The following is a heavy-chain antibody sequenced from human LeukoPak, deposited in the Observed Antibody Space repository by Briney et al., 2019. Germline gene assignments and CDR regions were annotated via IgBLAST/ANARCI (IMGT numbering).Heavy chain of an antibody. Sequence: ASVTVSCTASGYTFTGYYMHWVRQAPGQGLEWMGWINPNSGGTNYAQKFQGRVTMTRDTSISTAYMELSRLRSDDTAVYYCASYVPEGDIIQDWGQGTLVTVSS. CDR1: GYTFTGYY. CDR2: INPNSGGT. D-gene: IGHD3-16*01. CDR3: ASYVPEGDIIQD. J-gene: IGHJ1*01. V-gene: IGHV1-2*02.